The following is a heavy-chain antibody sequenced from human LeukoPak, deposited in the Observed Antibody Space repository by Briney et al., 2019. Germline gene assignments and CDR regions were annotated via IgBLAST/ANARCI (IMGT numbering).Heavy chain of an antibody. J-gene: IGHJ5*02. CDR3: ARVALFGSGSYYWFDP. CDR1: GGSISGHY. D-gene: IGHD3-10*01. V-gene: IGHV4-4*07. Sequence: AGTLSLTCTVSGGSISGHYLSWIRQPAGKGLEWIGRIYMTGSTNYNPALQSRVTMSVDMSKNQFSLKLSSVTAADTAVYFCARVALFGSGSYYWFDPWGQGTLVSVSS. CDR2: IYMTGST.